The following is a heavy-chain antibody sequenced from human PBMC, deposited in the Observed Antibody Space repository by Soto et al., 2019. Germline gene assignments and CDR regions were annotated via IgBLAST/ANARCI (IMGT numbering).Heavy chain of an antibody. D-gene: IGHD3-22*01. J-gene: IGHJ4*02. CDR3: ARGNYDGSGVFDY. CDR2: ICYDGNKK. V-gene: IGHV3-33*01. Sequence: QVQLVESGGGVVQPGRSLRLSCAASGFTFNIYGMHWVRQAPGKGLEWVAVICYDGNKKYYADSVKGRFTISRDSSKNTLYLPMNGLRAEDTAVYFCARGNYDGSGVFDYWGQGTLVTVSS. CDR1: GFTFNIYG.